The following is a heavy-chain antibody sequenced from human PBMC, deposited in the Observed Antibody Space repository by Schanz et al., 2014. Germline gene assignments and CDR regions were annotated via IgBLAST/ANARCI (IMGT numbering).Heavy chain of an antibody. CDR2: IIPITGIT. V-gene: IGHV1-69*02. Sequence: QVPLVQSGAEVKKPGSSVKVSCKASGDTFRSYTINWVRHAPGQGLEWMGRIIPITGITNYAQKFQGRVTLTGDKSTTTASMERSGRRSDATAIYYCARAAASNLFGIALPSAYGYYGMDVWGRGTTVTVAS. CDR3: ARAAASNLFGIALPSAYGYYGMDV. D-gene: IGHD3-10*01. J-gene: IGHJ6*02. CDR1: GDTFRSYT.